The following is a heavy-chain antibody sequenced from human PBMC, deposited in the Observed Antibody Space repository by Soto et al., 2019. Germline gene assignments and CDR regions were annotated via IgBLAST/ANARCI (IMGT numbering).Heavy chain of an antibody. CDR2: IKQDGSEK. CDR1: GITCSSYW. J-gene: IGHJ4*02. D-gene: IGHD3-22*01. Sequence: SWASSGITCSSYWMSLVLQAPGKGLEWVANIKQDGSEKYYVDSVKGRFTISRDNAKNSLYLQMNSLRAEDTAVYYCAREWRITMIVVVTEHLFDYWGQGTLVTVSS. V-gene: IGHV3-7*01. CDR3: AREWRITMIVVVTEHLFDY.